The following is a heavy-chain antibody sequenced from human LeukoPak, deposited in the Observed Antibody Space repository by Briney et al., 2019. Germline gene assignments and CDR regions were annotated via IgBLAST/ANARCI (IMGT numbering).Heavy chain of an antibody. CDR3: ARDRESRYCSSTSCYSPYTTYYYYYYMDV. D-gene: IGHD2-2*02. CDR2: IYTSGST. J-gene: IGHJ6*03. V-gene: IGHV4-39*07. Sequence: SETLSLTCTVSGGSISSSSYYWGWIRQPPGKGLEWIGRIYTSGSTNYNPSLKSRVTMSVDTSKNQFSLKLSSVTAADTAVYYCARDRESRYCSSTSCYSPYTTYYYYYYMDVWGKGTTVTVSS. CDR1: GGSISSSSYY.